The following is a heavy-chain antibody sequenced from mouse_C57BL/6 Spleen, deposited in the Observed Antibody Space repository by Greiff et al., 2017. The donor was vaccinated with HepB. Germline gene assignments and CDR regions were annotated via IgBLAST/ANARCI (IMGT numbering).Heavy chain of an antibody. CDR1: GYTFTSYW. J-gene: IGHJ2*01. V-gene: IGHV1-55*01. CDR2: IYPGSGST. CDR3: ARDYGSSYYFDY. D-gene: IGHD1-1*01. Sequence: VQLQQPGAELVKPGASVKMSCKASGYTFTSYWITWVKQRPGQGLEWIGDIYPGSGSTNYNEKFKGKATLTVDTSSSTAYMQLSSLTSEDSAVYYCARDYGSSYYFDYWGQGTTLTVSS.